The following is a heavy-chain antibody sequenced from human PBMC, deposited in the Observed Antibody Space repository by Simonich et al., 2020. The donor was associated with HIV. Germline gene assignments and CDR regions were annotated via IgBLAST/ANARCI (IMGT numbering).Heavy chain of an antibody. V-gene: IGHV4-34*01. CDR1: GGSFSGYY. J-gene: IGHJ4*02. CDR3: ARGFYQRLYYFDY. CDR2: INHSGST. Sequence: QVQLQQWGAGLLKPSETLSLTCAVYGGSFSGYYWSWIRQPPGKGLEWIGEINHSGSTNSNPSLKSRVTISVDTSKNQFSRKLSSVTAADTAVYYCARGFYQRLYYFDYWGQGTLVTVSS. D-gene: IGHD2-2*01.